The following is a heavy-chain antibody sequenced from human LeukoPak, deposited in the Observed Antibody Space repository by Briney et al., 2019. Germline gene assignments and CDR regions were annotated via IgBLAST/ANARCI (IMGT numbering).Heavy chain of an antibody. CDR1: GGTFSNYA. CDR2: IIPLFGTA. D-gene: IGHD3-10*01. J-gene: IGHJ4*02. Sequence: ASVKVSCKASGGTFSNYAISWVRQAPGQGLEWMGGIIPLFGTANYAQKFLGRVIITADESTSTTHMYLSSLKSEDTAVYYCARECAGYGSGSYYYYWGQGTLVTVSS. V-gene: IGHV1-69*13. CDR3: ARECAGYGSGSYYYY.